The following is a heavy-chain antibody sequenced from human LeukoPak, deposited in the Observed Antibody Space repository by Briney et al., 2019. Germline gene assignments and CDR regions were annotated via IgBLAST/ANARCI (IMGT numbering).Heavy chain of an antibody. Sequence: SETLSLTCAVYGGSFSGYYWSWIRQPPGKGLEWIGEINNSGSTNYNPSLKSRVTISVDTSKNKYSLKLSSVTATDTAVYYCARRAPVRYCSSGSCYSLGWFDPWGHGTLVTVSS. J-gene: IGHJ5*02. CDR3: ARRAPVRYCSSGSCYSLGWFDP. CDR2: INNSGST. D-gene: IGHD2-15*01. CDR1: GGSFSGYY. V-gene: IGHV4-34*01.